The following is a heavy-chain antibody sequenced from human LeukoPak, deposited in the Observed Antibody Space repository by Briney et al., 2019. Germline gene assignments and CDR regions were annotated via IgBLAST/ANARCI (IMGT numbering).Heavy chain of an antibody. J-gene: IGHJ6*03. CDR3: GGAEYYYYYMDV. CDR1: GFTFSSYA. V-gene: IGHV3-23*01. Sequence: PGGSLRLSCAASGFTFSSYAMSWVRQAPGKGLEWVSAISGSGGSTYYADYVKGRFTISRDNSKNTLYLQMNSLRAEDTAVYYCGGAEYYYYYMDVWGKGTTVTVSS. CDR2: ISGSGGST.